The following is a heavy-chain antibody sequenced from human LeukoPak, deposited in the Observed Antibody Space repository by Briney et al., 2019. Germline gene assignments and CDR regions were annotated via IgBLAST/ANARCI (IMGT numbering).Heavy chain of an antibody. V-gene: IGHV1-69*13. D-gene: IGHD3-3*01. CDR1: GGTFSSYA. Sequence: SVKVSCKASGGTFSSYAIIWVRQAPGQGLEWTGGIIPIFGTANYAQKLQGRVTITADESTSTAYMELSSLRSEDTAVYYCARKGYDFWSGYYTGIGFWFDPWGQGTLVTVSS. J-gene: IGHJ5*02. CDR2: IIPIFGTA. CDR3: ARKGYDFWSGYYTGIGFWFDP.